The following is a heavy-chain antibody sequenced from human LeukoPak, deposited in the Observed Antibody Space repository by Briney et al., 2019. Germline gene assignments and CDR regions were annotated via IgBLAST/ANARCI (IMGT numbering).Heavy chain of an antibody. CDR2: SRNRAKSYTT. J-gene: IGHJ4*02. CDR1: GFTFSSYW. V-gene: IGHV3-72*01. Sequence: GGSLRLSCAASGFTFSSYWVHWVRQAPGKGLEWVGRSRNRAKSYTTDYAASVKGRFTISRDDSKSTLYLQMNSLETEDTAVYYCSRDATGDHWGQGTLVSVSS. CDR3: SRDATGDH.